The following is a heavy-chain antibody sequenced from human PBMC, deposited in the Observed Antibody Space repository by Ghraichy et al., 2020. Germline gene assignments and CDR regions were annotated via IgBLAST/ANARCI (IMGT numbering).Heavy chain of an antibody. CDR1: GGTFSSYA. J-gene: IGHJ6*02. D-gene: IGHD5-18*01. Sequence: SVKVSCKASGGTFSSYAISWVRQAPGQGLEWMGGIIPIFGTANYAQKFQGRVTITADESMSTAYMELSSLRSEDTAVYYCAREARAMVAGASYGMDVWGQGTTVTVSS. CDR3: AREARAMVAGASYGMDV. V-gene: IGHV1-69*13. CDR2: IIPIFGTA.